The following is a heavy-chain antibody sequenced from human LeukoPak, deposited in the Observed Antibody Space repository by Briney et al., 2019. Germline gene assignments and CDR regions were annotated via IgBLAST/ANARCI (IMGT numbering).Heavy chain of an antibody. CDR2: ISYDGSNE. CDR1: GFTFSSYW. D-gene: IGHD2-21*02. V-gene: IGHV3-30*03. CDR3: AREVVTAMFFDY. J-gene: IGHJ4*02. Sequence: GGSLRLSCAASGFTFSSYWMSWVRQAPGKGLEWVAIISYDGSNEYYADSVKDRFTISRDNSKNTLYLQMNSLRAEDTAVYYCAREVVTAMFFDYWGQGTLVTVSS.